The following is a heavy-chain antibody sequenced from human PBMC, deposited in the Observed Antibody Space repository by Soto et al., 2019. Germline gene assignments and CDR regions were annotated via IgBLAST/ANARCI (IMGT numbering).Heavy chain of an antibody. J-gene: IGHJ5*02. CDR1: GFTFGNSY. CDR3: VRGGGGGLFDP. D-gene: IGHD2-15*01. Sequence: PGGSLRLSCAVSGFTFGNSYISWIRQAPGKGLEWLSYISPGSRYPAYADSVKGRFTISRDNAKRSLYLQMMSLTAEDTAIYYCVRGGGGGLFDPCGQGTMVTVSS. CDR2: ISPGSRYP. V-gene: IGHV3-11*06.